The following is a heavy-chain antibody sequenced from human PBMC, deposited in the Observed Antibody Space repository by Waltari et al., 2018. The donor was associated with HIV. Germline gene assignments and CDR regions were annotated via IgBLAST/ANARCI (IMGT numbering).Heavy chain of an antibody. V-gene: IGHV3-13*01. CDR1: GFAFSRFD. CDR2: IGAAGDT. D-gene: IGHD6-19*01. J-gene: IGHJ4*02. CDR3: VRGNGWYGPYYFDY. Sequence: EVEMVESGGGSVQPGGSLRLSCAASGFAFSRFDMHWVRQAVGKSPEWVSAIGAAGDTYYPKSVKGRFTVSRENGKNSLYLQMNNLRVDDAAMYYCVRGNGWYGPYYFDYWGRGTLVTVSS.